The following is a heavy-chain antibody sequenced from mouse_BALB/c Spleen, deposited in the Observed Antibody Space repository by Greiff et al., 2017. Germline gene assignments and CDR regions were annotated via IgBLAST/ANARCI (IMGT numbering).Heavy chain of an antibody. CDR3: ARSVAHYYAMDY. CDR2: INPNNGGT. V-gene: IGHV1-18*01. Sequence: VQLQQSGPELVKPGASVKIPCKASGYTFTDYNMDWVKQSHGKSLEWIGDINPNNGGTIYNQKFKGKATLTVDKSSSTAYMELRSLTSEDTAVYYCARSVAHYYAMDYWGQGTSVTVSS. CDR1: GYTFTDYN. J-gene: IGHJ4*01. D-gene: IGHD1-1*02.